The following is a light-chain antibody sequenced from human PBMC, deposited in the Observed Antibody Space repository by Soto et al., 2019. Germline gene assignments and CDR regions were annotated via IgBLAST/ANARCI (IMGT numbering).Light chain of an antibody. V-gene: IGKV3-20*01. Sequence: EIVSTQSPGTLSLSPRERATLSCRASQSVSNNYLAWYQHRPGQAPRLLIYGASTRAPGIPDRFSGSGSGTDFTLTISRLEPEDFAVYYCQQYAASPRTFGQGTQVEV. CDR1: QSVSNNY. CDR3: QQYAASPRT. CDR2: GAS. J-gene: IGKJ1*01.